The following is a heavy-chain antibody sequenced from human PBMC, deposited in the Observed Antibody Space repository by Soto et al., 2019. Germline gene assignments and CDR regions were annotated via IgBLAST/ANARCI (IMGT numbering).Heavy chain of an antibody. J-gene: IGHJ5*02. CDR1: GFTFRSFT. CDR3: TRDASRDSSARGWFDP. CDR2: ISSNSAYI. D-gene: IGHD6-13*01. V-gene: IGHV3-21*01. Sequence: GGPLRLSCAASGFTFRSFTMNWVRQAPGKGLEWVSTISSNSAYIYYTDALRGRFNISRDNAKNSLHLQMNTLRAEDTAVYYCTRDASRDSSARGWFDPWGPGTLVTVSS.